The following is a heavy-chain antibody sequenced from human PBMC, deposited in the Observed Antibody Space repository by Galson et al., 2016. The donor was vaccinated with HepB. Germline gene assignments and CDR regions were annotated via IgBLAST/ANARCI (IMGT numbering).Heavy chain of an antibody. CDR3: ARGPPYYDYLSGYYGMDV. Sequence: SLRLSCAGSGFMFSTYAMHWVRQAPGKGLDWVAVISYDGSKKFYGDSVKGRFTISRDNFKNTLFLQMNSLRAEDTAVYYCARGPPYYDYLSGYYGMDVWGQGATVTVSS. D-gene: IGHD3-3*01. CDR1: GFMFSTYA. J-gene: IGHJ6*01. CDR2: ISYDGSKK. V-gene: IGHV3-30*04.